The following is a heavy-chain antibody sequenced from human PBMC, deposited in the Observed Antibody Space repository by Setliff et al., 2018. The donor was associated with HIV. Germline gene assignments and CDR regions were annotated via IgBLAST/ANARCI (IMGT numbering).Heavy chain of an antibody. V-gene: IGHV4-39*07. CDR1: GVSITSESESYY. Sequence: PSETLSLTCSVSGVSITSESESYYWGWVRQPPGKGLEWIGSIYYSGMTYYNSSLKSRVTITVDTSKNQISLQLTSVTAEDTALYYCARLPQDWGQGTLVTRLL. J-gene: IGHJ4*02. CDR3: ARLPQD. CDR2: IYYSGMT.